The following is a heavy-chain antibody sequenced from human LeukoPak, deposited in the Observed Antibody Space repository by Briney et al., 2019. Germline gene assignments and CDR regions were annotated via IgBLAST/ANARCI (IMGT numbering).Heavy chain of an antibody. J-gene: IGHJ4*02. CDR1: GFTFSSYS. Sequence: GGSLRLSCAASGFTFSSYSMNWVRQAPGKGLEWVSSISSSSSYIYYADSVKGRFTISRDNAKNSLYLQMNSLRAEDTAVYYCARDWGNIVVGIAASRDYWGQGTLVTVSS. CDR2: ISSSSSYI. V-gene: IGHV3-21*01. D-gene: IGHD2-2*01. CDR3: ARDWGNIVVGIAASRDY.